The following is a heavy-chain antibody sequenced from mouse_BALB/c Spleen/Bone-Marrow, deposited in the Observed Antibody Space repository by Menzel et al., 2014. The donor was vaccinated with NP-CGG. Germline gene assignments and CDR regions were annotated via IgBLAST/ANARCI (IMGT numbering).Heavy chain of an antibody. V-gene: IGHV1-4*02. Sequence: QVQLKESAAELARPGASVKMSCKASGYTFTSYTMHWVKQRPGQGLEWIEYINPSSGYTEYNQKFKDKTTLTADKSSSTAYMQLSSLTSEDSAVYYCARSTTADYWGQGTTLTVSS. CDR2: INPSSGYT. J-gene: IGHJ2*01. CDR3: ARSTTADY. CDR1: GYTFTSYT. D-gene: IGHD1-2*01.